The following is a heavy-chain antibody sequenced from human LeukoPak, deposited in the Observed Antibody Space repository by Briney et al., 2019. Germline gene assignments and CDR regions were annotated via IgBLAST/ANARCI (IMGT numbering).Heavy chain of an antibody. Sequence: SETLSLTCTVSGGSISSYYWSWIRQPPGKGLEWIGYIYYSGSTNYNPSLKSRVTMSVDTSKNQFSLKLSSVTAADTAVYYCARCSIESGFDYWGQGTLVTVSS. V-gene: IGHV4-59*01. J-gene: IGHJ4*02. CDR1: GGSISSYY. D-gene: IGHD2-21*01. CDR2: IYYSGST. CDR3: ARCSIESGFDY.